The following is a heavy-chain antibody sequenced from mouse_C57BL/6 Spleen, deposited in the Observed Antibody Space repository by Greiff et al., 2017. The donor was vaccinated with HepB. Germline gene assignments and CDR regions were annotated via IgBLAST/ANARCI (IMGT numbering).Heavy chain of an antibody. V-gene: IGHV5-4*01. CDR1: GFTFSSYA. J-gene: IGHJ4*01. D-gene: IGHD4-1*01. CDR3: ARDPLSGTDDAMYY. CDR2: ISDGGSYT. Sequence: EVKVVESGGGLVKPGGSLKLSCAASGFTFSSYAMSWVRQTPEKRLEWVATISDGGSYTYYPDNVKGRFTISRDNAKNNLYMQMSHLKSEDTAMYYCARDPLSGTDDAMYYWGQGTSVTVSS.